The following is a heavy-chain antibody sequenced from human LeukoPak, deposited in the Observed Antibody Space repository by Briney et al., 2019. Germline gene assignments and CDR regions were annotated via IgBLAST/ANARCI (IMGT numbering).Heavy chain of an antibody. V-gene: IGHV4-59*01. J-gene: IGHJ5*02. CDR2: IYYSGST. D-gene: IGHD3-9*01. CDR3: AGDNYDILTEGWFDP. Sequence: KPSETLSLTCTVSGGSISSYYWSWIRQPPGKGLEWIGYIYYSGSTNYNPSLKSRVTISVDTSKNQFSLKLSSVTAADTAVYYCAGDNYDILTEGWFDPWGQGTLVTVSS. CDR1: GGSISSYY.